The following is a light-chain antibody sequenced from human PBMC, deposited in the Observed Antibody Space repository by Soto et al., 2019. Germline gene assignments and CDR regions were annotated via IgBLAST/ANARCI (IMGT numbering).Light chain of an antibody. V-gene: IGLV1-40*01. CDR3: QSYDSSLSGYV. CDR1: SSNIGAGYE. CDR2: ENN. J-gene: IGLJ1*01. Sequence: QSVLTQPPSVSEAPGQRVTISCTGSSSNIGAGYEAHWYQQVPGTAPKLLIYENNNRPSGVSDRFSGPKSGTSASLAITGLQAEDEAEYYCQSYDSSLSGYVFGTGTKLTVL.